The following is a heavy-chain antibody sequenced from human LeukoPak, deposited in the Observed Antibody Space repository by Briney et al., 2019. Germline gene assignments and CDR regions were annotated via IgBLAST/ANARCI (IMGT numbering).Heavy chain of an antibody. Sequence: ASVKVSCKASGYTFTSYAMHWVRQAPGQRLEWMGWINAGNGNTKYSQKFQGRVTITRDTSASTAYMELSSLRSEDTAVYYCERKYCSSTSCSWFDPWGQGTLVTVSS. J-gene: IGHJ5*02. V-gene: IGHV1-3*01. CDR3: ERKYCSSTSCSWFDP. CDR1: GYTFTSYA. D-gene: IGHD2-2*01. CDR2: INAGNGNT.